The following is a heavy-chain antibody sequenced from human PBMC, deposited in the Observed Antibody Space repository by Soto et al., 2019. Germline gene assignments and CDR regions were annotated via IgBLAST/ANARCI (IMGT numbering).Heavy chain of an antibody. Sequence: ASVKVSCKASGYTFTSYHMHWVRQAPGQGLEWMGINNPSGGSTSYAQKFQGRVTMTRDTSTSTVYMELSSLRSEDTAVYYCSRECYDSSGYYYLSYYYGMDVWGQGTTVTVSS. CDR3: SRECYDSSGYYYLSYYYGMDV. CDR2: NNPSGGST. J-gene: IGHJ6*02. D-gene: IGHD3-22*01. CDR1: GYTFTSYH. V-gene: IGHV1-46*03.